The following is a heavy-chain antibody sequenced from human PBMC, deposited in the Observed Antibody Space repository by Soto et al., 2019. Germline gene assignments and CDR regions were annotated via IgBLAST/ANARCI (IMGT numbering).Heavy chain of an antibody. CDR3: ARDFARPPITIFGSGLPGY. Sequence: GGSLRLSCAASGFTFSSYGMHWVRQAPGKGLEWVAVISYDGSNKYYADSVKGRFTISRDNSKNTLYLQMNSLRAEDTAVYYCARDFARPPITIFGSGLPGYWGQGTLVTVSS. D-gene: IGHD3-3*01. J-gene: IGHJ4*02. CDR1: GFTFSSYG. V-gene: IGHV3-30*03. CDR2: ISYDGSNK.